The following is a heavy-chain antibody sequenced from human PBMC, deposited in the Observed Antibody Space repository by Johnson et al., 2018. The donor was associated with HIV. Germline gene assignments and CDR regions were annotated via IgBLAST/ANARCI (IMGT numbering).Heavy chain of an antibody. CDR1: GFTFSSYW. CDR3: ASRLWFGDVSAFDI. D-gene: IGHD3-10*01. V-gene: IGHV3-7*01. Sequence: VQLVESGGGLVQPGGSLRLSCAASGFTFSSYWMSWVRPAPGKGLEWVANIKQDGNEKYYVDSVKGRFTISRDNAKNSLYLQMNSLRAEDTAVYYCASRLWFGDVSAFDIWGQGTMVTVSS. J-gene: IGHJ3*02. CDR2: IKQDGNEK.